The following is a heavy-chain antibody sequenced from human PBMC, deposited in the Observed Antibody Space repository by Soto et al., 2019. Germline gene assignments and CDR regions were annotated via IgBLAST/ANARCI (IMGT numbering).Heavy chain of an antibody. CDR3: ARGTNYYDSSGYDY. CDR2: MNPDNDNT. D-gene: IGHD3-22*01. Sequence: ASVKVSCKASGYTFTSYDINWVRQVSGQGLEWMGWMNPDNDNTGYAQKFQARVTMTRNTSISTAYMELSSLTSEDTAVYYCARGTNYYDSSGYDYWGQGTLVTVSS. V-gene: IGHV1-8*01. CDR1: GYTFTSYD. J-gene: IGHJ4*02.